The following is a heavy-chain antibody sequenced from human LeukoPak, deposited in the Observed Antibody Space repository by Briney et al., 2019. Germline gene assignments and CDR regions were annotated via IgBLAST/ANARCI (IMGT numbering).Heavy chain of an antibody. CDR3: ARVRYCSTNRCYDREFDN. J-gene: IGHJ4*02. V-gene: IGHV4-59*01. D-gene: IGHD2-2*01. CDR2: IYYSGNT. Sequence: PWETLSLICTVSGGSISNYYWSWIRQPPGKGLEWIGDIYYSGNTNYNPSLKSRVNISVDTSNNQFSLTLNSVTAADTAVYYCARVRYCSTNRCYDREFDNWGQGTLVTVSS. CDR1: GGSISNYY.